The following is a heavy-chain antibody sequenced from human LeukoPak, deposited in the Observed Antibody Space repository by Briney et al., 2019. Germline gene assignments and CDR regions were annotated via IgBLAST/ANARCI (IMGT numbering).Heavy chain of an antibody. CDR1: GFTFSSYS. D-gene: IGHD4-17*01. Sequence: GGSLRLSCAASGFTFSSYSMNWVRQAPGKGLEWVSSISSSSSYIYYADSVKGRFTISRDNAKNSLYLQMNSLRAEDTAVYYCARDSPYGDFSDYWGQGTLVTVSS. V-gene: IGHV3-21*01. J-gene: IGHJ4*02. CDR2: ISSSSSYI. CDR3: ARDSPYGDFSDY.